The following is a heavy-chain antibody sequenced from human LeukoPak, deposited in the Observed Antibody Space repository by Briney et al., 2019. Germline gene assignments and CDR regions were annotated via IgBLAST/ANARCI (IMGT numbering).Heavy chain of an antibody. CDR1: GGSISSYF. CDR2: IYYSGST. CDR3: ARGSCGADY. J-gene: IGHJ4*02. V-gene: IGHV4-59*01. D-gene: IGHD2-21*01. Sequence: SETLSLTCTVSGGSISSYFWSWIRQPPGKGLEWIGYIYYSGSTNYNPSLKSRVTISVDTSKNQFSLKLTSVTAADTAVYYCARGSCGADYWGQGTLVTVSS.